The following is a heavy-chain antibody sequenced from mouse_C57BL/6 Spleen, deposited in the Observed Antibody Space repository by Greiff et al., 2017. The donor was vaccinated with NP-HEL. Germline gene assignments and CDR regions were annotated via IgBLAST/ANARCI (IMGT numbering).Heavy chain of an antibody. J-gene: IGHJ4*01. V-gene: IGHV1-54*01. D-gene: IGHD2-12*01. CDR2: INPGSGGT. Sequence: QVQLKQSGAELVRPGTSVKVSCKASGYAFTNYLIEWVKQRPGQGLEWIGVINPGSGGTNYNEKFKGKATLTADKSSSTAYMQLSSLTSEDSAVYYCARSYYKLSYYALDYWGQGTSVTVSS. CDR1: GYAFTNYL. CDR3: ARSYYKLSYYALDY.